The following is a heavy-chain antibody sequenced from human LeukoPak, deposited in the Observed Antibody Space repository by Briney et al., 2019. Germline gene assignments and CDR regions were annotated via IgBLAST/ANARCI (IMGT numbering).Heavy chain of an antibody. J-gene: IGHJ4*02. CDR2: INRDGSEE. V-gene: IGHV3-7*01. CDR1: GFTFSGYW. D-gene: IGHD1-1*01. Sequence: PGGSLRLSCAASGFTFSGYWMIWVRQAPGKGLEWVATINRDGSEEFYVDAVKGRFTISRDNTKDSLYLQMNSLRAEDTAVYYCARYNYDSSFSLDYCGQETLVTGSS. CDR3: ARYNYDSSFSLDY.